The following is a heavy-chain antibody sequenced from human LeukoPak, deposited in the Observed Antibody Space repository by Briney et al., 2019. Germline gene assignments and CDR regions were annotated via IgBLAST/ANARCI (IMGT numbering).Heavy chain of an antibody. J-gene: IGHJ6*02. CDR3: ARGARWLQPPGPYYYGMDV. Sequence: ASVKVSCKASGYTFTSYYKHWVRQAPGQELEWMGILNPSGGSTSYAQKFQGRVTMTRDTSTSTVYMELSSLRSEDTAVYYCARGARWLQPPGPYYYGMDVWGQGTTVTVSS. CDR1: GYTFTSYY. V-gene: IGHV1-46*01. CDR2: LNPSGGST. D-gene: IGHD5-24*01.